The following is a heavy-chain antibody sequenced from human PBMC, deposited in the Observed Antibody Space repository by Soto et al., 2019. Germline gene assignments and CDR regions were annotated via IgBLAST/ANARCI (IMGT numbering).Heavy chain of an antibody. CDR2: IYYSGDT. CDR1: GDSIISGDYY. Sequence: SETLSLTCTVSGDSIISGDYYWSWIRQTPGKGLEWIGYIYYSGDTNYNPSLKSRVIISVDTSKNQFSLKLSSVTAADTAVYNWAREVYILNGDNPDYYYATDVWGQGTTVTVSS. V-gene: IGHV4-30-4*01. D-gene: IGHD2-8*01. CDR3: AREVYILNGDNPDYYYATDV. J-gene: IGHJ6*02.